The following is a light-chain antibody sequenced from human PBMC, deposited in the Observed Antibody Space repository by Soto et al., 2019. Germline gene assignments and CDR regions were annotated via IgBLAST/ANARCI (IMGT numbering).Light chain of an antibody. CDR2: DVS. CDR3: QVWDSIDGHHVA. V-gene: IGLV3-21*02. Sequence: SYELTQPPPMSVTPGQTARIACGGHNIGDKGVHWYQQKPGQAPVLVVYDVSVRPSGVPERFSGSNSGTTATLTISRVEAGDEADYYCQVWDSIDGHHVAFGGGTKLTVL. CDR1: NIGDKG. J-gene: IGLJ2*01.